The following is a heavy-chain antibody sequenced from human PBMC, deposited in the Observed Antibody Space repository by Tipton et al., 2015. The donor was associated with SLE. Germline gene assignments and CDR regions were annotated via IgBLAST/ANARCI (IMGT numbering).Heavy chain of an antibody. J-gene: IGHJ6*03. CDR1: GGSFSGYY. D-gene: IGHD3-16*01. CDR2: INHSGIT. CDR3: ARGGGDPWYYYMDV. V-gene: IGHV4-34*01. Sequence: TLSLTCAVYGGSFSGYYWSWIRQPPGKGLEWIGEINHSGITNYNPSLKSRVTISVDTSKNQFSLKLSSVTAADTAVYYCARGGGDPWYYYMDVWGKGTTVTVSS.